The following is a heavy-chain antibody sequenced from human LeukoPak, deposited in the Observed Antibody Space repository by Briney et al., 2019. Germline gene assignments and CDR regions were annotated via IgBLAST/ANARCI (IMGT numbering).Heavy chain of an antibody. V-gene: IGHV1-69*13. J-gene: IGHJ4*02. CDR2: IIPIFGTA. CDR1: GGTFSSYA. CDR3: ASRYFTIYTSGFDY. Sequence: SVKVSCKASGGTFSSYAISWVRQAPGQGLEWMGGIIPIFGTANYAQKFQGRVTITADESTSTAYMELSSLRSEDTAVYYCASRYFTIYTSGFDYWGQGTLSPSPQ. D-gene: IGHD2/OR15-2a*01.